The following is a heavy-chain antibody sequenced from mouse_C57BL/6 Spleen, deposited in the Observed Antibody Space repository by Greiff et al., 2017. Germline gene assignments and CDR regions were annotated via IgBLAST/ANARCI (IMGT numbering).Heavy chain of an antibody. CDR1: GFSLTSYA. CDR3: ARNLGYSNYDAMDY. V-gene: IGHV2-9-1*01. Sequence: VMLVESGPGLVAPSQCLSISCTVSGFSLTSYAISWVRQPPGTGLEWLGVIWTGGGPDHNSAPKSRLSIGKDNSKSQVFLKMNSLQTDDTARYYCARNLGYSNYDAMDYWGQGTSVTVSS. D-gene: IGHD2-5*01. CDR2: IWTGGGP. J-gene: IGHJ4*01.